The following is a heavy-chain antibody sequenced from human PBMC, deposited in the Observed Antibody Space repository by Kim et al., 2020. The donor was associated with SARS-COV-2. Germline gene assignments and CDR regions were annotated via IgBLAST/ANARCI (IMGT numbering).Heavy chain of an antibody. J-gene: IGHJ6*02. CDR2: INTNTGNP. D-gene: IGHD6-19*01. Sequence: ASVKVSCKASGYTFTSYAMNWVRQAPGQGLEWMGWINTNTGNPTYAQGFTGRFVFSLDTSVSTAYLQISSLKAEDTAVYYCARVVIRYSSGVPDYYYGMDVWGQGTTVTVSS. CDR1: GYTFTSYA. V-gene: IGHV7-4-1*02. CDR3: ARVVIRYSSGVPDYYYGMDV.